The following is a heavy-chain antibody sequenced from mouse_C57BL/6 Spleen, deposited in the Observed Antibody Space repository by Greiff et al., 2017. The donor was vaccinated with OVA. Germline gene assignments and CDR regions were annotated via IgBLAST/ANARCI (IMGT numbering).Heavy chain of an antibody. J-gene: IGHJ3*01. CDR1: GFTFSDYG. V-gene: IGHV5-17*01. D-gene: IGHD2-4*01. CDR3: ARPGDYDEFAY. Sequence: EVQGVEPGGGLVKPGGSLKLSCAASGFTFSDYGMHWVRQAPEQGLEWVAYISSGSSTIYYADTVKGRFTISRDNAKNTLFLQMTSLRSEDTAMYYCARPGDYDEFAYWGQGTLVTVSA. CDR2: ISSGSSTI.